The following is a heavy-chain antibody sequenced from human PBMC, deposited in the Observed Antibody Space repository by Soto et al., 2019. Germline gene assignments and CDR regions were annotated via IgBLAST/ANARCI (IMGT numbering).Heavy chain of an antibody. CDR3: AKDPSAGCTAEYFQY. D-gene: IGHD2-8*02. CDR2: ISGSGGGT. Sequence: EVQLLESGGGLVQPGGSLRLSCAASGFTFSSYAMTWVRQAPGKGLEWVSAISGSGGGTYYADSVKGRFTISRDNSKNTLYLQMNSLRAEDTAIYYCAKDPSAGCTAEYFQYWGQGTLVTVSS. CDR1: GFTFSSYA. V-gene: IGHV3-23*01. J-gene: IGHJ1*01.